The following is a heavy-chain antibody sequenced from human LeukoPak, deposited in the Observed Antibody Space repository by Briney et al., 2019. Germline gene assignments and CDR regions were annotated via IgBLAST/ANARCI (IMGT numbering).Heavy chain of an antibody. CDR1: GGSFSGYY. CDR2: IYYSGST. D-gene: IGHD3-10*01. Sequence: SETLSLTCAVYGGSFSGYYWGWIRQPPGKGLEWIGSIYYSGSTYYNPSLKSRVTISVDTSKNQFSLKLSSVTAADTAVYYCASPYGSGSYYEFVEGPGDAFDIWGQGTMVTVSS. V-gene: IGHV4-34*01. CDR3: ASPYGSGSYYEFVEGPGDAFDI. J-gene: IGHJ3*02.